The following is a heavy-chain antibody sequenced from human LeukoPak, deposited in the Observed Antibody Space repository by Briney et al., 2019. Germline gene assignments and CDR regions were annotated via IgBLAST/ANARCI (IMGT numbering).Heavy chain of an antibody. D-gene: IGHD2-8*02. J-gene: IGHJ4*02. Sequence: SQTLSLTCTVSGGSISSGSYYWSWIRQPAGKGLEWIGRIYISGTTSYNPSLKSRVTISADTSKNQFSLKLSSVTAADTAVYYCARGYWFYFDYWGQGTLVTVSS. CDR2: IYISGTT. V-gene: IGHV4-61*02. CDR3: ARGYWFYFDY. CDR1: GGSISSGSYY.